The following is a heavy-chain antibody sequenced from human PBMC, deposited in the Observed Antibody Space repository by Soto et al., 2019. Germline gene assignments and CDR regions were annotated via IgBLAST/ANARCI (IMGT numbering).Heavy chain of an antibody. Sequence: SETLSPTCSVSGGSIRSFSWSWIRQPPGRGLEWIGYIYNSGSTNYNPSLKSRATISVDTSKNQFSLTLTSVTAADTAVYFCARFHKCSEANWFDPWGQGSLVTVSS. V-gene: IGHV4-4*09. J-gene: IGHJ5*02. D-gene: IGHD2-8*01. CDR1: GGSIRSFS. CDR3: ARFHKCSEANWFDP. CDR2: IYNSGST.